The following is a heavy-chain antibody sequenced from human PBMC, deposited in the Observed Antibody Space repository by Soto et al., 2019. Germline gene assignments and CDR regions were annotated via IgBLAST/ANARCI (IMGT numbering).Heavy chain of an antibody. CDR1: GGSIRSGGYY. CDR2: INYSGST. D-gene: IGHD5-12*01. Sequence: SETLSLTCTVSGGSIRSGGYYWSWIRQDPGKGLEWIGYINYSGSTSYNPSLKSRVTISVDPSKNLFSLILNSVTAADTAVYYCASLYSNSYRPRGDWGQGTLVTVSS. CDR3: ASLYSNSYRPRGD. V-gene: IGHV4-31*03. J-gene: IGHJ4*02.